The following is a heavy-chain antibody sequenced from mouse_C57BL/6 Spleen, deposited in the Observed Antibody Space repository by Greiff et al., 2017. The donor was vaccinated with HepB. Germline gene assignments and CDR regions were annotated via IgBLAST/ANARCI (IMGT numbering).Heavy chain of an antibody. Sequence: LQQSGAELVRPGSSVKLSCKASYFAFTASAMHWVKQRPGHGLEWIGSFTMYSDATEYSENFKGKATLTANKSSSTAYMELSSLTSEDSAVYYCARASKGYWYFDVWGTGTTVTVSS. J-gene: IGHJ1*03. CDR3: ARASKGYWYFDV. CDR2: FTMYSDAT. V-gene: IGHV1-49*01. D-gene: IGHD6-1*01. CDR1: YFAFTASA.